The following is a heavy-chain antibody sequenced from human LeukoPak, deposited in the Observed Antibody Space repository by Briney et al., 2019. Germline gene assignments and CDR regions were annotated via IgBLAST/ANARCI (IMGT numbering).Heavy chain of an antibody. D-gene: IGHD6-13*01. Sequence: GVSVKVSCKASGYTFTSYGISWVRQAPGQGLEWMGWISAYNGNTHYAQKLQGRVTMTTDTSTSTAYMELRSLRSDDTAVYYCARERYSSSWTPSTGGKYYFDYWGQGTLVTVSS. J-gene: IGHJ4*02. CDR3: ARERYSSSWTPSTGGKYYFDY. CDR1: GYTFTSYG. CDR2: ISAYNGNT. V-gene: IGHV1-18*01.